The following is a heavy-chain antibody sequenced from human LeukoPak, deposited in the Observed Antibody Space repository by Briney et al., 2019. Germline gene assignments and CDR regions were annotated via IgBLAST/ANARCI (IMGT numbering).Heavy chain of an antibody. CDR1: GFTVSSIY. CDR3: AKELYDIEDPWYFDL. CDR2: IYNDGNT. V-gene: IGHV3-53*01. D-gene: IGHD3-22*01. J-gene: IGHJ2*01. Sequence: SGGSLRLSCAVSGFTVSSIYMSWVRQAPGKGLEWVSFIYNDGNTYYADSMKGRFSISRDSSRNTLYLQMNSLRAEDTAVYYCAKELYDIEDPWYFDLWGRGTLVTVSS.